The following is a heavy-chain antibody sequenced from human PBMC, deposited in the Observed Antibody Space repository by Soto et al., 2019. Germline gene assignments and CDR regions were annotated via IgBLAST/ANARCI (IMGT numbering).Heavy chain of an antibody. Sequence: EVQLVESGGGLVKPGGSLRLSCAASGFTFSSYSMNWVRQAPGKGLEWVSSISSSSSYIFYADSVKGRFTISRDNAKNSLYLQMNSLRAEDTAVYYCARELRSGSSTSCCTGDWFDPWGQGTLVTVSS. CDR1: GFTFSSYS. J-gene: IGHJ5*02. V-gene: IGHV3-21*01. CDR3: ARELRSGSSTSCCTGDWFDP. D-gene: IGHD2-2*01. CDR2: ISSSSSYI.